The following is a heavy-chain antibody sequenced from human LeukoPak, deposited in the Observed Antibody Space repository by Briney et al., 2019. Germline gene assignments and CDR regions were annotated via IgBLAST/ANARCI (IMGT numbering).Heavy chain of an antibody. V-gene: IGHV3-48*03. Sequence: PGGPLRLSCAASGFTFSSYEMNWVRQAPGKGLEWVSYISSSGTTIYYADSVKGRFTISRDNAKNSLYLQMNSLRAEDTAVYYCARETVRNYFDYWGQGTLVTVSS. D-gene: IGHD4-17*01. J-gene: IGHJ4*02. CDR1: GFTFSSYE. CDR3: ARETVRNYFDY. CDR2: ISSSGTTI.